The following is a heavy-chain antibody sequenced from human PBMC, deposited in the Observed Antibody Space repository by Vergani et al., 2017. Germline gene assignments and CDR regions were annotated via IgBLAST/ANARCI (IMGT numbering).Heavy chain of an antibody. D-gene: IGHD2-8*02. V-gene: IGHV5-10-1*03. J-gene: IGHJ5*02. CDR3: ARQNVVYGFDP. CDR2: IDPSYSYT. CDR1: GYSFTSYW. Sequence: EVQLVQSGADVKKPGESLRISCKGSGYSFTSYWISWVRQMPGKGLECMGRIDPSYSYTNYSPSLQGHVTISADKSISTAYLQWSSLKASDSAMYYCARQNVVYGFDPWGQGTLVTVSS.